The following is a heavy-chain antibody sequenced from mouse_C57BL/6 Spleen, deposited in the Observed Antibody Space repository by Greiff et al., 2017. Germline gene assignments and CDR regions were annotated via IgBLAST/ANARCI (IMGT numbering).Heavy chain of an antibody. J-gene: IGHJ2*01. CDR2: IDPSDSYT. V-gene: IGHV1-50*01. CDR1: GYTFTSYW. Sequence: QVQLQQPGAELVKPGASVKLSCKASGYTFTSYWMQWVKQRPGQGLEWIGEIDPSDSYTNYNQKFKGKATLTVDTSSSTAYMQLSSLPSEDSAVYYCARGAGYFDYWGQGTTLTVSS. CDR3: ARGAGYFDY.